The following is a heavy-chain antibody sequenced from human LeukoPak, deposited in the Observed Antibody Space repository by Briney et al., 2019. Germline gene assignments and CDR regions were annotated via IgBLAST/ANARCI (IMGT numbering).Heavy chain of an antibody. CDR3: ARGTHITVDYFDY. V-gene: IGHV3-30*01. CDR1: GFTFSSYA. D-gene: IGHD4-23*01. J-gene: IGHJ4*02. Sequence: GGSLRLSCAASGFTFSSYAMHWVRQAPGKGLEWVAIISYDGSNKYYADSVKGRFTISRDNSKNTLYLQMNSLRAEDTAVYYCARGTHITVDYFDYWGQGTLVTVSS. CDR2: ISYDGSNK.